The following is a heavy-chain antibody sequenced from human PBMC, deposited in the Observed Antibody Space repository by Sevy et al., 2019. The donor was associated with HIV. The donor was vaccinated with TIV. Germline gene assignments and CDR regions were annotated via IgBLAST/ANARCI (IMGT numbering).Heavy chain of an antibody. CDR2: TNSVGSDT. CDR3: ARDSSARSDSGLSSSWVFAFDI. CDR1: GFTFSSYW. Sequence: GGSLRLSCAASGFTFSSYWMHWVRQAPGKGLVWVSRTNSVGSDTHYADSVKGRFTISRDNAEKTLYLQMNSLRAEDTALYFCARDSSARSDSGLSSSWVFAFDIWGQGTMVTVSS. V-gene: IGHV3-74*01. J-gene: IGHJ3*02. D-gene: IGHD6-13*01.